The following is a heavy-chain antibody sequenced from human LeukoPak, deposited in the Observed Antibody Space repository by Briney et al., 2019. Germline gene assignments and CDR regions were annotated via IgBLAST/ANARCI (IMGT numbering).Heavy chain of an antibody. V-gene: IGHV3-23*01. J-gene: IGHJ4*02. D-gene: IGHD4-23*01. CDR2: ISGSGGST. Sequence: PGGSLRLSCAASGFTLRSYVMSWVRQAPGKGLEWVSAISGSGGSTYYADSVKGRFTISRDNSKNTLYLQMSSLRAEDTAVYYCAITRPLRWPSYGTDYWGQGTLVTVSS. CDR1: GFTLRSYV. CDR3: AITRPLRWPSYGTDY.